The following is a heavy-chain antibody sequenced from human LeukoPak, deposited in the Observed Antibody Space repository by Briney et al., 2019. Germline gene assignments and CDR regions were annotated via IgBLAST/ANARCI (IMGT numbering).Heavy chain of an antibody. Sequence: KPSETLSLTCYVSGDSISSSYFWGWIRQPPGTGLEWIGSISHSENTFYNPSLKSRVTISVDTSKNHFSLNLSAVTAADTAVYYCARARKYNGNPNWIDLWGQGTLVTVSS. D-gene: IGHD2-8*01. CDR2: ISHSENT. V-gene: IGHV4-38-2*02. CDR3: ARARKYNGNPNWIDL. J-gene: IGHJ5*02. CDR1: GDSISSSYF.